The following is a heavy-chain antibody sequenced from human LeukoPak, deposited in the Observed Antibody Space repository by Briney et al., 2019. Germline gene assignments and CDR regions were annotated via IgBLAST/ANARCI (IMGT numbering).Heavy chain of an antibody. CDR2: IYYSGST. V-gene: IGHV4-31*03. CDR3: ARGGTWIQLWLKGHFDY. J-gene: IGHJ4*02. Sequence: ASETLSLTCTVSGGSIGSGGYYWSWIRQHPGKGLEWIGYIYYSGSTYYNPSLKSRVTISVDTSKNQFSLKLSSVTAADTAVYYCARGGTWIQLWLKGHFDYWGQGTLVTVSS. CDR1: GGSIGSGGYY. D-gene: IGHD5-18*01.